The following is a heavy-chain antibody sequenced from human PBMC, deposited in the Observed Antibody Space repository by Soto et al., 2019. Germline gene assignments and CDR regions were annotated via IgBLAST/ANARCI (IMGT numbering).Heavy chain of an antibody. V-gene: IGHV1-46*01. CDR2: INPSGGST. CDR1: GYTFTSYY. J-gene: IGHJ4*02. CDR3: ARDGIVGSSSFLPDY. D-gene: IGHD6-6*01. Sequence: ASVKVSCKASGYTFTSYYMHWVRQAPGQGLEWMGIINPSGGSTSYAQKFQGRVTMTRDTSTSTVYMELSSLRTEDTAVYSFARDGIVGSSSFLPDYWGQGTLVTVSS.